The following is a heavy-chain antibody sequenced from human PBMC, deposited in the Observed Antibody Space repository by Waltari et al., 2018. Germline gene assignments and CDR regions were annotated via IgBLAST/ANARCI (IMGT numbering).Heavy chain of an antibody. Sequence: LLQSGTEVRRPGASVKVSCTASRTAISQHSQHWVRRAPEQGLEWMGWIDPKSGATNYGQKFKDRITLTWDTSVNTAYMELTRLASFDTGVYYCAREYCAGECRLFDFWGQGTGLTVSS. CDR1: RTAISQHS. V-gene: IGHV1-2*02. J-gene: IGHJ4*02. CDR2: IDPKSGAT. CDR3: AREYCAGECRLFDF. D-gene: IGHD2-21*01.